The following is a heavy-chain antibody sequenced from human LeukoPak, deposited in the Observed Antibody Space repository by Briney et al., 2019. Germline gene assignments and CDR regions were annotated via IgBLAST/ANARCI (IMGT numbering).Heavy chain of an antibody. CDR2: ISYDGSNK. CDR3: AKELYDSSGYYHPTRLINYYYGMDV. V-gene: IGHV3-30*18. Sequence: GGSLRLSCAASGFTFSSYDMHWVRQAPGKGLEWVAVISYDGSNKYYADSVKGRFTISRDNSKNTLYLQMNSLRAEDTAVYYCAKELYDSSGYYHPTRLINYYYGMDVWGQGTTVTVSS. D-gene: IGHD3-22*01. J-gene: IGHJ6*02. CDR1: GFTFSSYD.